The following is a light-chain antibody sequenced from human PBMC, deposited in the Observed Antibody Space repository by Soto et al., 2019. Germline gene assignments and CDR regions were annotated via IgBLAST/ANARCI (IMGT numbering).Light chain of an antibody. J-gene: IGLJ3*02. V-gene: IGLV1-44*01. Sequence: QSVLTQPPSASGTPGQRVTISCSGSSSNIGSNTVNWYQQLPGTAPKLLIYSNNQRPSGVPDRFSGSKPGTSASLAISGLQYEDEAEYYCAALDDSLNGRVFGGGTKLTVL. CDR3: AALDDSLNGRV. CDR1: SSNIGSNT. CDR2: SNN.